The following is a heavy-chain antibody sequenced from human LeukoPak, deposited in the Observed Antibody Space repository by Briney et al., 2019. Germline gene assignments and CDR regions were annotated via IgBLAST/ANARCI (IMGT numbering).Heavy chain of an antibody. CDR1: GFSISSDYY. Sequence: SETLSLTCTVSGFSISSDYYWGWIRQPPGKGLEWLGSVSHSGIAYYNSSLNSRVTISVDTSNNQFSLKVNSVTAADTAVYYCARLVIPWGQGILVTVSS. D-gene: IGHD3-10*01. CDR2: VSHSGIA. J-gene: IGHJ5*02. CDR3: ARLVIP. V-gene: IGHV4-38-2*02.